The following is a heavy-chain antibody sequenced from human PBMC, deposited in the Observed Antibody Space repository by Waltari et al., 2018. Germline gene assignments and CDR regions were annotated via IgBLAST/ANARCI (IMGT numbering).Heavy chain of an antibody. CDR3: VRQRSADFWSGYFDL. Sequence: QAQLQELGPGQVKPSETLSLRCAVPGDSISTSTFYRGWVRQPPGKGLECVGSGYYNGYKFYNPSLKSRLTLSMDTSNNHFSLSLTSVTAADTAVYYCVRQRSADFWSGYFDLWGQGTLVTVSS. CDR2: GYYNGYK. V-gene: IGHV4-39*01. D-gene: IGHD3-3*01. CDR1: GDSISTSTFY. J-gene: IGHJ4*02.